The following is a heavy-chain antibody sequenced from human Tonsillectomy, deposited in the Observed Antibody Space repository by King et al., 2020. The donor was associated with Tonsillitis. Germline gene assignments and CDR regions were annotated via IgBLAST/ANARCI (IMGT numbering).Heavy chain of an antibody. D-gene: IGHD5-18*01. CDR2: SSGRGGST. J-gene: IGHJ4*02. V-gene: IGHV3-23*04. CDR3: AKDLLITYDTAGYTDN. Sequence: VQLVESGGGLVQPGGSLRLSCAASGFTFSSYAMSWVRQAPGKGLEWVPGSSGRGGSTYNADSVKGRFTISRDNSKNTLYLEMNSLGAEDAAIYYCAKDLLITYDTAGYTDNWGQGTRVTVSS. CDR1: GFTFSSYA.